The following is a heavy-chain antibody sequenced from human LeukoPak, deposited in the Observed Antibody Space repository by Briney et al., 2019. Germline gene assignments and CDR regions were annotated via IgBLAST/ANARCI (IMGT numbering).Heavy chain of an antibody. CDR3: ARGRVVRGFDY. Sequence: SETLSLTCAVYGGSFSGYYWSWIRQPPGKGLEWIGEINHSGSTNYNPSLKSRVTISVDTSKNQFSLKLSSVTAADTAVYYCARGRVVRGFDYWGQGTLVTVSS. CDR1: GGSFSGYY. J-gene: IGHJ4*02. CDR2: INHSGST. D-gene: IGHD3-10*01. V-gene: IGHV4-34*01.